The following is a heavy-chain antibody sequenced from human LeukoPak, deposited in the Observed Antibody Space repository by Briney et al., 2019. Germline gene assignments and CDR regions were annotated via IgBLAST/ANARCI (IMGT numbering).Heavy chain of an antibody. V-gene: IGHV1-69*05. J-gene: IGHJ4*02. Sequence: ASVTVSCKASGGTFSSCAISWVRQAPGQGLEWMGGIIPIFGTANYAQKFQGRVTITTDESTSTAYMELSSLRSEDTAVYYCARRGSGSYFVYWGQGTLVTVSS. CDR2: IIPIFGTA. CDR1: GGTFSSCA. CDR3: ARRGSGSYFVY. D-gene: IGHD3-10*01.